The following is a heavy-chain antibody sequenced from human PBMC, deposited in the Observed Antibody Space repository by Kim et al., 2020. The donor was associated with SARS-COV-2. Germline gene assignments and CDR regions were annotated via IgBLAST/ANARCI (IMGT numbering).Heavy chain of an antibody. J-gene: IGHJ5*02. D-gene: IGHD6-13*01. CDR3: ARGIAAASWFDP. V-gene: IGHV1-18*01. Sequence: NYARKLTGRVTMTTDTSTGTAYMELRSLRSDDTAVYYCARGIAAASWFDPWGQGTLVTVSS.